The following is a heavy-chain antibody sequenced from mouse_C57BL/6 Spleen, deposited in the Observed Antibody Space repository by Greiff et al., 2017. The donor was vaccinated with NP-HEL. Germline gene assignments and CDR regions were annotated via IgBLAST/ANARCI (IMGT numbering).Heavy chain of an antibody. J-gene: IGHJ2*01. CDR2: ISDGGSYT. Sequence: EVQGVESGGGLVKPGGSLKLSCAASGFTFSSYAMSWVRQTPEQRLEWVATISDGGSYTYSPDNVKGRFTIARDNAKNNLYLQMSHLKSEDTAMYYCAREKGRRFEYWGQGTTLTVSS. D-gene: IGHD3-3*01. V-gene: IGHV5-4*01. CDR1: GFTFSSYA. CDR3: AREKGRRFEY.